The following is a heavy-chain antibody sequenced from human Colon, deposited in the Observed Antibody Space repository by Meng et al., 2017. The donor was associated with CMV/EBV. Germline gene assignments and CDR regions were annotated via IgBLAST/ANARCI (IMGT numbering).Heavy chain of an antibody. D-gene: IGHD4-23*01. Sequence: ASGFPFSSYSFTRVRQAPGQGLEWLGWISAYNGNTNYAQIVQGRVTMTTDPSTTTAYMELTDLRSDDTAVYYCARLNGGNSGDWFDPWGQGTLVTVSS. CDR2: ISAYNGNT. J-gene: IGHJ5*02. CDR3: ARLNGGNSGDWFDP. CDR1: GFPFSSYS. V-gene: IGHV1-18*04.